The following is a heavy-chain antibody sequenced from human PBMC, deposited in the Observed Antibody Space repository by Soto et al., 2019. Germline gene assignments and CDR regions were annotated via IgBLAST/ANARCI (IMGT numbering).Heavy chain of an antibody. CDR3: ARERGGSGWYYYFDY. J-gene: IGHJ4*02. CDR2: INAGNGNT. Sequence: ASVKVSCKASGYTFTSYAMHCVRQAPGQRLEWMGWINAGNGNTKYSQKFQGRVTITRDTSASTAYMELSSLRSEDTAVYYCARERGGSGWYYYFDYWGQGTLVTVS. CDR1: GYTFTSYA. D-gene: IGHD6-19*01. V-gene: IGHV1-3*01.